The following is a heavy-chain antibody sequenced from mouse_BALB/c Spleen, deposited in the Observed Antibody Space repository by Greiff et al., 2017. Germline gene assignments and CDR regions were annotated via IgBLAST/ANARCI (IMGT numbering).Heavy chain of an antibody. D-gene: IGHD3-3*01. CDR3: ARERGTLYAMDY. CDR1: GYAFSSYW. J-gene: IGHJ4*01. Sequence: QVQLKESGAELVRPGSSVKISCKASGYAFSSYWMNWVKQRPGQGLEWIGQIYPGDGDTNYNGKFKGKATLTADKSSSTAYMQLSSLTSEDSAVYFCARERGTLYAMDYWGQGTSVTVSS. CDR2: IYPGDGDT. V-gene: IGHV1-80*01.